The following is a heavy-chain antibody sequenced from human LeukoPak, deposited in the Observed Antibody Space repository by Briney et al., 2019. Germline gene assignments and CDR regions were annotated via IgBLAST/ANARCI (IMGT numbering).Heavy chain of an antibody. CDR1: GGSIGSYY. Sequence: SETLSLTCTVSGGSIGSYYWSWIRQPAGKGLEWIGRIYTSGSTNYNPSLKSRVTMSVDTSKNQFSLKLSSVTAADTAVYYCARDSSVTGAFDIWGQGTMVTVSS. J-gene: IGHJ3*02. V-gene: IGHV4-4*07. D-gene: IGHD4-17*01. CDR2: IYTSGST. CDR3: ARDSSVTGAFDI.